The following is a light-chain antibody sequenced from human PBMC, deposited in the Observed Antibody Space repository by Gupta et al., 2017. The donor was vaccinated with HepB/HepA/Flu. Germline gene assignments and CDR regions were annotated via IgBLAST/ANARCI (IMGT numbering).Light chain of an antibody. Sequence: QSVLTQPPSASGTPGQRVTISCSGSSSNIGSNTVNWYQQLPGTAPKLLICNNNQRPSGVPDRFSGSKSGTSASLAISGLQSEDEADYCCAAWDGSLYGPMFGGGTKLTVL. CDR3: AAWDGSLYGPM. V-gene: IGLV1-44*01. CDR1: SSNIGSNT. CDR2: NNN. J-gene: IGLJ3*02.